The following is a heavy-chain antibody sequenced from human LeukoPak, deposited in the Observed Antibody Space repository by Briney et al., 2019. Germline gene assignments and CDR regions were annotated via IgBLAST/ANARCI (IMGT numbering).Heavy chain of an antibody. J-gene: IGHJ5*02. CDR2: TYYRSKWYN. Sequence: SQTLSLTCAISGDSVSSNSVAWNWIRQSPSRGLEWLGRTYYRSKWYNDYAVSVKSRITINPDTSKNQFSLQLNSVTPEDTAEYYCARVDVSSSWTLPFDPWGQGTLVTVSS. CDR1: GDSVSSNSVA. CDR3: ARVDVSSSWTLPFDP. V-gene: IGHV6-1*01. D-gene: IGHD6-13*01.